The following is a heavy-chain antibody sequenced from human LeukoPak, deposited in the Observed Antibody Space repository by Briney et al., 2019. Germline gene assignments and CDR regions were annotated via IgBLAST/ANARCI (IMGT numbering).Heavy chain of an antibody. V-gene: IGHV4-34*01. CDR1: GGSFSGYY. CDR3: ARGGGLDV. J-gene: IGHJ6*02. CDR2: INHSGST. Sequence: SETLSLTCAVYGGSFSGYYWSWIRQPPGKGLEWIGEINHSGSTNYNPSLKSRVTISVDTSKNQFSLKLSSATAADTAVYYCARGGGLDVWGQGATVTVSS.